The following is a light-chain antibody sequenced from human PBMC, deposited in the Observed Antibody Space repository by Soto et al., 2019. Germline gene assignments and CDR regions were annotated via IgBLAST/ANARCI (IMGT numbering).Light chain of an antibody. Sequence: QSALTQPPSASGSPGQSVTISCTGTSSDVGGYNYVSWYQQHPGKAPSLMIYEVTKRPSGVPDRFSGSKSGNTASLTVSGLQADGEADYYCSSFAGNNNLLFGGGTQLTVL. CDR3: SSFAGNNNLL. CDR2: EVT. V-gene: IGLV2-8*01. J-gene: IGLJ2*01. CDR1: SSDVGGYNY.